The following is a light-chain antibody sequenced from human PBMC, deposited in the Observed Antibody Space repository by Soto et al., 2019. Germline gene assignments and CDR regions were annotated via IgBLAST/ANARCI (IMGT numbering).Light chain of an antibody. CDR3: QQYSNWPPIT. CDR1: QSVSSN. Sequence: DSLLTQSPATLSSSPGERATLSCRASQSVSSNLAWYQQKPGQAPRLLIYDESTRAPGVPARFSGSGSGTDFTLTINSLESEDFAVYYCQQYSNWPPITFGQGTRLEIK. J-gene: IGKJ5*01. CDR2: DES. V-gene: IGKV3-11*01.